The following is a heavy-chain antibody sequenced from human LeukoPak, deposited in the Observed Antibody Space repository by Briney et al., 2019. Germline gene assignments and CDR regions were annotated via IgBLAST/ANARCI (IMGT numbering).Heavy chain of an antibody. J-gene: IGHJ4*02. CDR3: TTDRRRGYSGYLFDY. CDR2: IKSKTDGGTT. D-gene: IGHD5-12*01. V-gene: IGHV3-15*01. Sequence: PGGSLRLSCAASGFTFSNAWMSWVRQAPGKGLEWVGRIKSKTDGGTTDYAAPVKGRFTISRDDSKNTLYLQMNSLKTEDTAVYYCTTDRRRGYSGYLFDYWGQGTLVTVSS. CDR1: GFTFSNAW.